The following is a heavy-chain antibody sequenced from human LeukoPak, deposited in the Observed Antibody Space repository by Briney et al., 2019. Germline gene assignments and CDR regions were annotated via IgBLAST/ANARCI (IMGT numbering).Heavy chain of an antibody. CDR1: GGTFISYA. D-gene: IGHD3-22*01. CDR2: IIPILGIA. Sequence: ASVKVSCKASGGTFISYAISWVRQAPGQGLEWMGRIIPILGIANYAQKFQGRVTTTADKSTSTAYMELSSLRSEDTAVYYCARQNQYYYDSSGNWFDPWGQGTLVTVSS. J-gene: IGHJ5*02. CDR3: ARQNQYYYDSSGNWFDP. V-gene: IGHV1-69*04.